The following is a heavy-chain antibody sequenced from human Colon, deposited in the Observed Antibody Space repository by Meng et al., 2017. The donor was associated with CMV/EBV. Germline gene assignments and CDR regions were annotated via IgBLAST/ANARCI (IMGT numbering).Heavy chain of an antibody. CDR3: AKAQIAISQYFYYYGMDV. CDR1: GFTFSSYW. D-gene: IGHD2-21*01. Sequence: ETLSLTCAASGFTFSSYWMHWVRQAPGKGLVWVSRINSDGSSTSYADSVKGRFTISRDNSKNTVFLQMDSLRAEDTAIYYCAKAQIAISQYFYYYGMDVWGQGTTVTVSS. CDR2: INSDGSST. J-gene: IGHJ6*02. V-gene: IGHV3-74*01.